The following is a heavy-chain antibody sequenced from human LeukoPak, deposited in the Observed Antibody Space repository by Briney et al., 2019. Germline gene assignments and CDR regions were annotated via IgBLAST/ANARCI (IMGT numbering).Heavy chain of an antibody. V-gene: IGHV4-34*01. Sequence: SETLSLTRAVYGGSFSGYYWSWIRQPPGKGLEWIGEINHSGSTNYNPSLKSRVTISVDTSKNQFSLKLSSVTAADTAVYYCARAVVVPAAILDYWGQGTLVTVSS. CDR1: GGSFSGYY. J-gene: IGHJ4*02. D-gene: IGHD2-2*01. CDR2: INHSGST. CDR3: ARAVVVPAAILDY.